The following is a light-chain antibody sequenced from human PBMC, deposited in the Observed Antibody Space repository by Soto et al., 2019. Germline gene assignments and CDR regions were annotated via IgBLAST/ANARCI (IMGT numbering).Light chain of an antibody. V-gene: IGKV4-1*01. Sequence: DIVMTQSPDSLAVSLGERATINCKSSQSVLYSSNNKNYLAWYQQKPGQPPKLLIYWASTRESGVPDRFSGSGSGTDFSRTIRSLQAEDVAVYFCQQYYSTPLTFGPGTKVDIK. CDR1: QSVLYSSNNKNY. CDR3: QQYYSTPLT. CDR2: WAS. J-gene: IGKJ3*01.